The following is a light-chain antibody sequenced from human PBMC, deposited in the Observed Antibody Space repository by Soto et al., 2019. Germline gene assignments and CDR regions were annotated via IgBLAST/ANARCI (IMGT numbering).Light chain of an antibody. J-gene: IGKJ5*01. CDR1: QSISSW. V-gene: IGKV1-5*01. CDR3: QQYNSYPIA. CDR2: DAS. Sequence: DIQMTQSPSTLSASVGDRVTITCRASQSISSWLAWYQQTPGKAPKLXIYDASSLESGVPSRFSGSGAGTEFTLTISSLQPDDFATYYCQQYNSYPIAFGQGTRLEIK.